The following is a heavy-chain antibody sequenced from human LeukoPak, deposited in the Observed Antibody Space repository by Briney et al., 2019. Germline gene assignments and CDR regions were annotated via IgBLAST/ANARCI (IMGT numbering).Heavy chain of an antibody. J-gene: IGHJ4*02. D-gene: IGHD3-10*01. CDR2: INHSGST. CDR3: ARDKLYYGSGSSPGDY. Sequence: SETLSLTCTVSGYSISSGYYWGWIRQPPGKGLEWIGEINHSGSTNYNPSLKSRVTISVDTSKNQFSLKLSSVTAADTAVYYCARDKLYYGSGSSPGDYWGQGTLVTVSS. V-gene: IGHV4-38-2*02. CDR1: GYSISSGYY.